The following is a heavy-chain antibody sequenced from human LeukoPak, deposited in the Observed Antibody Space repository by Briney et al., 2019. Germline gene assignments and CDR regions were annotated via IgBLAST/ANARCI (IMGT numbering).Heavy chain of an antibody. J-gene: IGHJ4*02. Sequence: SETLSLTCSVSGGSISTYYWSWIRQPPEKGLEWIGNIYYSGSSYYNPSLKSRVTVSVDTAKNQFSLKLSSVTAADTAVYYCARQQYSTSSCDSWGQGTLVTVST. CDR2: IYYSGSS. V-gene: IGHV4-59*01. CDR1: GGSISTYY. D-gene: IGHD6-6*01. CDR3: ARQQYSTSSCDS.